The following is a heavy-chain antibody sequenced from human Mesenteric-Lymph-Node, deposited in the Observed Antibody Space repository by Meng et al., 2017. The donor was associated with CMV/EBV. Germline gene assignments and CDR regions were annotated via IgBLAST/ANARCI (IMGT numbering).Heavy chain of an antibody. CDR3: ANLFPPGYDFWSGHRHRPKYGMDV. Sequence: GGSLRLSCAASGFDFSSFSMYWVRQAPGKGLEWISFISGTSRYIYVADSLKGRITISRDNTQNALYLQMNSLRAEDTAVYYCANLFPPGYDFWSGHRHRPKYGMDVWGQGTTVTVSS. J-gene: IGHJ6*02. CDR2: ISGTSRYI. V-gene: IGHV3-21*01. CDR1: GFDFSSFS. D-gene: IGHD3-3*01.